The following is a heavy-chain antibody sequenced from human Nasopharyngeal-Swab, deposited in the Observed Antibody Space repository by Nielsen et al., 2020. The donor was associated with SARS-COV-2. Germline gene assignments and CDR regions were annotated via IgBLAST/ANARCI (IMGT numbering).Heavy chain of an antibody. CDR1: GVIFSNYW. J-gene: IGHJ4*02. CDR2: INDDGRDT. V-gene: IGHV3-74*01. D-gene: IGHD5-12*01. Sequence: GESLKISCVASGVIFSNYWMHWVRQAPGKGLVWVSRINDDGRDTIYADSVKGRFTISRDNAKNTLYLQMKSLRAEDTALYYCVRATNLGGSLWVPDYWGQGTLVTVSS. CDR3: VRATNLGGSLWVPDY.